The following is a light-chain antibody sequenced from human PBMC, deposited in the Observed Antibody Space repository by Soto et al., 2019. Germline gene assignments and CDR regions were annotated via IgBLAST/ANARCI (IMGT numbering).Light chain of an antibody. CDR3: QQYNDYQYT. CDR1: QTISGTS. Sequence: AQSPGIVSLSPGERATLSCRASQTISGTSLAWYQQKPGKAPKLLIYKATNVQTGVPSRFSGSGSGTEFSLTISSLQPEDFAIYYCQQYNDYQYTFGQGTKLEIK. V-gene: IGKV1-5*03. CDR2: KAT. J-gene: IGKJ2*01.